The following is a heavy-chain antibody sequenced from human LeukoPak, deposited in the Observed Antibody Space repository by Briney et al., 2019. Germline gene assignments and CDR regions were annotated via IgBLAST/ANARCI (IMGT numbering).Heavy chain of an antibody. J-gene: IGHJ4*02. Sequence: GGSLRLSCAASGFTFNVAWMNWVRQAPGKGLEWVGRIKSKNDGGTTDYAAPVQGRFTISRDDAKNSLYLEMNSLRDEDTAVYFCARDLHYGFDYWGQGTLVTVSS. CDR2: IKSKNDGGTT. CDR3: ARDLHYGFDY. CDR1: GFTFNVAW. V-gene: IGHV3-15*01. D-gene: IGHD4-17*01.